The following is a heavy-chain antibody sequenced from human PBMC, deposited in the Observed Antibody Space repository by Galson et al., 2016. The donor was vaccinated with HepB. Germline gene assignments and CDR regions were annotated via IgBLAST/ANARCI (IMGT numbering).Heavy chain of an antibody. CDR1: GGSFSDYF. V-gene: IGHV4-34*01. J-gene: IGHJ6*02. CDR2: VNHSGST. CDR3: ARAGYSNWYYHMDV. D-gene: IGHD1-7*01. Sequence: LSLTCTVYGGSFSDYFCSWIRQPPGKGLEWIGEVNHSGSTNYNPSLKSRVTISVDTSKNQVSLKLSSVTAADTAVYFCARAGYSNWYYHMDVWGQGTTVTASS.